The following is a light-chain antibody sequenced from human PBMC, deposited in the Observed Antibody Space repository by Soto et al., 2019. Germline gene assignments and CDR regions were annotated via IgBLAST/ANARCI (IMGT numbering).Light chain of an antibody. Sequence: QSVLTQPPSASGSPGQRVIVSCSGSTSDVGTNAVNWFQHLPGTAPTLLIYTNNQRPSGVPDRFSGSKSGTSASLAISGLQSEDEADYYCANSHDSFYVFGTGTKLTVL. CDR3: ANSHDSFYV. V-gene: IGLV1-44*01. CDR2: TNN. J-gene: IGLJ1*01. CDR1: TSDVGTNA.